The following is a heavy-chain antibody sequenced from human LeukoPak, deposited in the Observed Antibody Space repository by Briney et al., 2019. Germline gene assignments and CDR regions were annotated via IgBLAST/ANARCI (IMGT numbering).Heavy chain of an antibody. V-gene: IGHV3-20*04. CDR3: ARAMNSGWYPFDY. Sequence: GGSLRLSCAASGFTFGDFGMSWVRQAPGKGLEWVSGINWNGGTTDYADSVKGRFTISRDNAKNSLHMQMNSLRAENTAVYYCARAMNSGWYPFDYWGQGTLVTVSS. CDR1: GFTFGDFG. CDR2: INWNGGTT. D-gene: IGHD6-19*01. J-gene: IGHJ4*02.